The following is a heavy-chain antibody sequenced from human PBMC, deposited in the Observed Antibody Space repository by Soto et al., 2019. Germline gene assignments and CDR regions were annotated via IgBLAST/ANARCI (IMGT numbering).Heavy chain of an antibody. CDR1: GFTFSDYA. CDR3: ARDLPGQQLETDY. V-gene: IGHV3-23*01. CDR2: LTNSAYRT. Sequence: PVGSLRLSCAASGFTFSDYAMSWVRQAPGKGLRWVSSLTNSAYRTYYADSVRGRFTISRDNSQNMLYLQMDSLRSEDTAVYYCARDLPGQQLETDYWGQGTLVTVSS. D-gene: IGHD6-13*01. J-gene: IGHJ4*02.